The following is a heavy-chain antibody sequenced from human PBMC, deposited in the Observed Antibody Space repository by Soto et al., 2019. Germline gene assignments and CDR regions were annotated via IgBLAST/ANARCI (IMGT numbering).Heavy chain of an antibody. CDR2: IGGSGDRR. CDR3: AKDRSTYSSSSVDY. D-gene: IGHD6-6*01. V-gene: IGHV3-23*01. Sequence: EVQLLESGGGLVQPGGSLGLSCAASGFTFSSYAMNWVRQAPGKGLEWVSGIGGSGDRRNYADTVKGRFTISRDNSKNTLYLQMSSLRAEDTAAYYCAKDRSTYSSSSVDYWGQGTLVTVSS. CDR1: GFTFSSYA. J-gene: IGHJ4*02.